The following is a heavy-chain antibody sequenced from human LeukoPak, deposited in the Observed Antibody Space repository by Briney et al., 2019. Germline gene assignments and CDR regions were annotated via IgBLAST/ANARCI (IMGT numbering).Heavy chain of an antibody. Sequence: PSETLSLTCTVSGGSISSSSYYWGWIRQPPGKGLGWIGSIYYSGSTYYNPSLKSRVTISVDTSKNQFSLKLSSVTAADTAVYYCARHSGAGYYGSGSYFLTWGQGTLVTVSS. D-gene: IGHD3-10*01. V-gene: IGHV4-39*01. CDR2: IYYSGST. J-gene: IGHJ5*02. CDR1: GGSISSSSYY. CDR3: ARHSGAGYYGSGSYFLT.